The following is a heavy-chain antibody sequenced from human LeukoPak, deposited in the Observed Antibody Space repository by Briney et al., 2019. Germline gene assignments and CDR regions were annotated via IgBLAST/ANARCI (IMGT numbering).Heavy chain of an antibody. V-gene: IGHV3-33*01. D-gene: IGHD6-6*01. CDR2: IWYDGSHK. CDR3: ARDSLASSSYLDY. J-gene: IGHJ4*02. CDR1: GLTFSSYA. Sequence: PGGSLRLSCAASGLTFSSYAMHWVRQAPGKGLEWVAVIWYDGSHKYYADSVKGRFTLSRDNPKNTLYLQMNSLRAEDTAVYYCARDSLASSSYLDYWGQGTLVTVSS.